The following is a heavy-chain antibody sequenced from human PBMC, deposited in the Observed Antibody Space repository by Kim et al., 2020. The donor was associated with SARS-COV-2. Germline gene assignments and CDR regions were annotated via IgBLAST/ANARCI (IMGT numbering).Heavy chain of an antibody. V-gene: IGHV3-7*03. Sequence: KYYVESVKGRFTIARDNAKNSLYRQMNSRRAEDTAVYYCARVGSSSWYFDYWGQGTLVTVSS. CDR2: K. J-gene: IGHJ4*02. D-gene: IGHD6-13*01. CDR3: ARVGSSSWYFDY.